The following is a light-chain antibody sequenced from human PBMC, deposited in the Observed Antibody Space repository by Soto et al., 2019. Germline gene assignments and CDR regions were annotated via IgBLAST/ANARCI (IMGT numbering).Light chain of an antibody. CDR3: QQYNKWPPYT. V-gene: IGKV3-15*01. CDR1: QSVSRN. CDR2: GAS. Sequence: EIVMTQSPANLSVSPGERATLSCRASQSVSRNLAWYQQKPGQGPRLLIYGASTRATSIPARLSGSGSGTDFPLTINGLESEDFAVYYCQQYNKWPPYTFGPGTKLEIK. J-gene: IGKJ2*01.